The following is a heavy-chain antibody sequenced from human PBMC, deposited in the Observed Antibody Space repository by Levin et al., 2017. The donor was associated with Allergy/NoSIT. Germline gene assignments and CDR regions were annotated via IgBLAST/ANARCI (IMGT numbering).Heavy chain of an antibody. V-gene: IGHV3-11*01. Sequence: GGSLRLSCAASGFTFSDYFMSWIRQAPGKGLEWVSYISGSGSTIYYADSVKGRFSISRDNAKNSLYLQMNSLRVEDTAVYYCARDDPAEQWLLPNYWGQGTRVTVSS. CDR2: ISGSGSTI. CDR3: ARDDPAEQWLLPNY. D-gene: IGHD6-19*01. J-gene: IGHJ4*02. CDR1: GFTFSDYF.